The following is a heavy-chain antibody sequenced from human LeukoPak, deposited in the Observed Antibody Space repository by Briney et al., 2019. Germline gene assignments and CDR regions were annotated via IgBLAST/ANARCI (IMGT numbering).Heavy chain of an antibody. CDR1: GGSISSYY. D-gene: IGHD6-19*01. CDR3: ARGRFGAVAGSHFDY. CDR2: IYISGST. J-gene: IGHJ4*02. Sequence: SETLSLTCTVSGGSISSYYWSWIRQPAGKGLEWIGRIYISGSTKYNPSLESRVTMSVDTSKNQFSLKLSSVTAADTAVYYCARGRFGAVAGSHFDYWGQGTLVTVSS. V-gene: IGHV4-4*07.